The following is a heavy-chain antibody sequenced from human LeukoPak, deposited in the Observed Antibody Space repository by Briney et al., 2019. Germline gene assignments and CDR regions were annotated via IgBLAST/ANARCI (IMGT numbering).Heavy chain of an antibody. CDR2: ISGSGGST. J-gene: IGHJ4*02. D-gene: IGHD3-22*01. V-gene: IGHV3-23*01. CDR3: AKTSHYYDSSGWFSL. Sequence: GSLRLSCAASGFTFSSYAMSWVRQAPGKGLEWVSFISGSGGSTHYADSVKGRFTISRDNSKNTLYLQMNSLRAEDTAVYYCAKTSHYYDSSGWFSLWGQGTLVTVS. CDR1: GFTFSSYA.